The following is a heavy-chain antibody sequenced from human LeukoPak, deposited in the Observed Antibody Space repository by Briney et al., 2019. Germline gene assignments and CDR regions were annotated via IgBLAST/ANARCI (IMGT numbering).Heavy chain of an antibody. CDR3: VRDSGAYSSVYYDAFDF. Sequence: QPGGSLRLSCAASGFTFSNYWMIWVRQAPGKGLGWVSNINREGSEKHYADSVNGRFTISRDNAKNSMFLQMNSLRVDDTAMYYCVRDSGAYSSVYYDAFDFWGQGTVVTVSS. D-gene: IGHD5/OR15-5a*01. CDR2: INREGSEK. CDR1: GFTFSNYW. V-gene: IGHV3-7*01. J-gene: IGHJ3*01.